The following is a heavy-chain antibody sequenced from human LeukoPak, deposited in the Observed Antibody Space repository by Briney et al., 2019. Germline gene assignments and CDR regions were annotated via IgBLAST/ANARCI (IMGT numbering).Heavy chain of an antibody. CDR3: ASGPGAVAGPLYYYYMDV. D-gene: IGHD6-19*01. CDR2: IYTSGST. V-gene: IGHV4-4*07. Sequence: SETLSLTCTVSGGSISSYYWSWIRQPAGKGLEWIGRIYTSGSTNYNPSLKSRVTMSVDTSKNQFSLKLSSVTAADTAVYYCASGPGAVAGPLYYYYMDVWGKGTTVT. CDR1: GGSISSYY. J-gene: IGHJ6*03.